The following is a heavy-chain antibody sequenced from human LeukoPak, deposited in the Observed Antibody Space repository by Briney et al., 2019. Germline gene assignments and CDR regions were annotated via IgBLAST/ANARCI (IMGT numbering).Heavy chain of an antibody. V-gene: IGHV4-39*01. CDR1: GVSISSSSYY. D-gene: IGHD4-17*01. Sequence: SETLSLTCTVSGVSISSSSYYWGWIRQPPGKGLEWIGSIYYSGSTSYNPSLKNLVTISVDTSKNQFSLKLSSVTAADTAVYYCATLGYGDYVDYWGQGTLVTVSS. CDR2: IYYSGST. J-gene: IGHJ4*02. CDR3: ATLGYGDYVDY.